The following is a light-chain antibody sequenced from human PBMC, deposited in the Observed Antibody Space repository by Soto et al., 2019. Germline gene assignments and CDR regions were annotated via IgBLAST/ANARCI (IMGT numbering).Light chain of an antibody. CDR2: EVS. J-gene: IGLJ3*02. Sequence: QSALTQPASVSGSPGQSITISCTGTSSDVGGYKYVSWYQQHPGKAPKLMIYEVSNRPSGVSDRFSGSKSGNTASLTISGLQPEDEADYYCSSYTSSSTLVFGGGTKVTVL. V-gene: IGLV2-14*01. CDR3: SSYTSSSTLV. CDR1: SSDVGGYKY.